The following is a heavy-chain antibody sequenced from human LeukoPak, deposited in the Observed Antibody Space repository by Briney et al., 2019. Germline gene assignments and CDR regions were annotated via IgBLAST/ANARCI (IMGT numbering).Heavy chain of an antibody. V-gene: IGHV3-23*01. CDR2: ISGSGGGT. D-gene: IGHD6-13*01. J-gene: IGHJ4*02. Sequence: GGSLRLSCAASGFTFRSYAMSWVRQAPGKGLEWGSTISGSGGGTFFADSVKGRFTISRDNSKNTLYLQMNSLRAEDTDVYYCAKGVSSSWTFDYWGQGTLVTVSS. CDR1: GFTFRSYA. CDR3: AKGVSSSWTFDY.